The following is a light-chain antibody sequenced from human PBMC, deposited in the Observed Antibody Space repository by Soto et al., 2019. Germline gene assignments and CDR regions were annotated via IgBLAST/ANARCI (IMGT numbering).Light chain of an antibody. J-gene: IGKJ1*01. CDR2: TAS. Sequence: DIQMTQSPSSLSASLGERATLTCRASQGISTRLFWYQQKPGKAPKLLIYTASSLQSGVPSRFSGSGSGTDFTLTISSLQPEDFATYYCQQSYSTPRTFGQGTKVDI. CDR1: QGISTR. V-gene: IGKV1-39*01. CDR3: QQSYSTPRT.